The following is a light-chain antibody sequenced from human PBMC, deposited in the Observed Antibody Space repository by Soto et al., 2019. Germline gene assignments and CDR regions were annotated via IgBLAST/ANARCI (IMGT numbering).Light chain of an antibody. V-gene: IGKV1-5*03. J-gene: IGKJ1*01. CDR3: QQYYDFRT. Sequence: IQMTQSPSTLSGSVGDRVTITCRASQSVSTRLVWYQQKPSKAPKLLIYEASKLQSGVPSRFSGGGSVREFTLTITSLQPEDSATYYCQQYYDFRTFGQGTKVEIK. CDR1: QSVSTR. CDR2: EAS.